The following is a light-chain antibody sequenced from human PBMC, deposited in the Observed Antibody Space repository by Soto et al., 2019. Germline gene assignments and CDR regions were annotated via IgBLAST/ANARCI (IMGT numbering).Light chain of an antibody. CDR3: QQYDKLPPHT. V-gene: IGKV1-33*01. J-gene: IGKJ2*01. CDR1: QDISNY. CDR2: DAS. Sequence: DLPMTQSPSSLSASVGDRVTITCQARQDISNYLNWYQQKPGKAPKLLIYDASNLETGDPSRFSESGAGTDYTFTISRLQPEDIATYYCQQYDKLPPHTFGQGTKLEIK.